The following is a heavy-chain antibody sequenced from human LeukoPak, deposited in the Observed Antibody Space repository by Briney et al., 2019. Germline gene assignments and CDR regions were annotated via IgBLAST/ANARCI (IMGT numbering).Heavy chain of an antibody. CDR1: GGTLNSYS. Sequence: ASVRVSCKASGGTLNSYSITWVRQAPGQGLEWMGGIIPIFSTANYAQKFQGRVTITADESTNTAYMELSSLTSDDTAVYYCASGAVSYAFDIWGQGTMVTVSS. CDR2: IIPIFSTA. J-gene: IGHJ3*02. D-gene: IGHD4/OR15-4a*01. V-gene: IGHV1-69*01. CDR3: ASGAVSYAFDI.